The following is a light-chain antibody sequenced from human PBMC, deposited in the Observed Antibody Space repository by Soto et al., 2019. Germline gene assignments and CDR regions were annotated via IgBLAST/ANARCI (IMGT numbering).Light chain of an antibody. CDR2: KVS. CDR1: QSLEYSDGRTF. Sequence: DVVMTQSPLSLSVTLGQPASISCSSTQSLEYSDGRTFLNWFQQRPGQSPRRLLYKVSNRDSGVADRFIGSGSGTNFTLKISRVEAEDVGVYFCIQGRYWATFGQGTKLEIK. J-gene: IGKJ2*01. CDR3: IQGRYWAT. V-gene: IGKV2-30*01.